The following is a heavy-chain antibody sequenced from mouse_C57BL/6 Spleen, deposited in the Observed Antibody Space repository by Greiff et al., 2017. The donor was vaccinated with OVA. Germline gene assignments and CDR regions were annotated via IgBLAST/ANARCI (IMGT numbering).Heavy chain of an antibody. V-gene: IGHV1-72*01. CDR3: ARLVYGYDDGDYYAMDY. CDR2: IDPNSGGT. Sequence: VQLKQPGAELVKPGASVKLSCKASGYTFTSYWMHWVKQRPGRGLEWIGRIDPNSGGTKYNEKFKSKATLTVDKPSSTAYMQLSSLTSEDSAVYYCARLVYGYDDGDYYAMDYWGQGTSVTVSS. CDR1: GYTFTSYW. D-gene: IGHD2-2*01. J-gene: IGHJ4*01.